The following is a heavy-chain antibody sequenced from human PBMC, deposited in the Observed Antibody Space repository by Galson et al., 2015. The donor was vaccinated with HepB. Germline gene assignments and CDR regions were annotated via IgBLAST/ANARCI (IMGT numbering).Heavy chain of an antibody. CDR3: ARSYSGFPILY. CDR2: ISAYSGYT. CDR1: GYTFTSYG. J-gene: IGHJ4*02. Sequence: SVKVSCKASGYTFTSYGVTWVRQAPGQGLEWMGWISAYSGYTNYAQKLQGRVTMTTDTSTSTAYMELRSLRSDDTAVYYCARSYSGFPILYWGQGTLVTVSS. V-gene: IGHV1-18*01. D-gene: IGHD6-19*01.